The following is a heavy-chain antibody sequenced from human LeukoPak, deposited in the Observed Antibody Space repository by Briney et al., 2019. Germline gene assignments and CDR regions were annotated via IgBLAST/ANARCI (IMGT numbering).Heavy chain of an antibody. V-gene: IGHV4-39*07. J-gene: IGHJ5*02. D-gene: IGHD5-12*01. CDR2: IYYSGST. CDR3: AREGYSAYDPFDP. Sequence: SETLSLTCTVSGGSISSSSYYWGWLRQPPGKGLEWIGTIYYSGSTYYNPSLKSRVTISVDTSKNPFSLKLSSVTAADTAVYYCAREGYSAYDPFDPWGQGTLVTVSS. CDR1: GGSISSSSYY.